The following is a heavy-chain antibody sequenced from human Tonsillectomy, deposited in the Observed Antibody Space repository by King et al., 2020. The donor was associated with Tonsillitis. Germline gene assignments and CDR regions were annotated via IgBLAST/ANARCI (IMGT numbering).Heavy chain of an antibody. J-gene: IGHJ4*02. CDR1: GFTFSSYG. Sequence: QLVQSGGSVVQPGRSLRLSCAASGFTFSSYGMHWVRQAPGKGLEWVAVISYEGDNNYYADSVKGRFTISRDNSKNTLYLQMDNLRAEDTAVYYCAKARPGSSWYGGDYWGQGTLVTVSS. CDR3: AKARPGSSWYGGDY. D-gene: IGHD6-13*01. V-gene: IGHV3-30*18. CDR2: ISYEGDNN.